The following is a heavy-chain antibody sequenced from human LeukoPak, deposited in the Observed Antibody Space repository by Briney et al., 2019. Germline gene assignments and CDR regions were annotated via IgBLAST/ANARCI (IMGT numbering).Heavy chain of an antibody. CDR1: GGTFSSYA. V-gene: IGHV1-69*05. Sequence: ASVKVSCKASGGTFSSYAISWVRQAPGQGLEWMGRIIPIFGTANYAQKFQGRVTITTDESTSTAYMELSSLRSEDTAVYYCASSSLPDYGDFTIFDYWGQGTLVTVSS. CDR2: IIPIFGTA. D-gene: IGHD4-17*01. J-gene: IGHJ4*02. CDR3: ASSSLPDYGDFTIFDY.